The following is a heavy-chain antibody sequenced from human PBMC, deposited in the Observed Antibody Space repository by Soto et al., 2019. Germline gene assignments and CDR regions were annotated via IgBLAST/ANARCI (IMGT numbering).Heavy chain of an antibody. J-gene: IGHJ4*02. CDR2: IIPIFGTP. V-gene: IGHV1-69*01. Sequence: QVQLVQSGAEVKKPGSSVTVSCKAPGGTFSTSLISWVRLAPGQGLEWMGGIIPIFGTPNYAQKFQGRVTITADESTSTVYMELNRLRSEDTAKYYCARGYTDYDDHSYDFDSWGQGTQVTVSS. CDR1: GGTFSTSL. CDR3: ARGYTDYDDHSYDFDS. D-gene: IGHD3-22*01.